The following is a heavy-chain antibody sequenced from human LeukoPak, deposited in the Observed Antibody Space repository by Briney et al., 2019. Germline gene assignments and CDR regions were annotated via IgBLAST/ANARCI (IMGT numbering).Heavy chain of an antibody. Sequence: SQTLSLTCAVSGGSISSGGYSWSWIRQPPGKGLEWIGYIYHSGSTYYNPSLKSRVTISVDTSKNQFSLKLSSVTAADTAVYYCARGQRYFDWLLFSAYNWFDPWGQGTLVTVSS. CDR1: GGSISSGGYS. D-gene: IGHD3-9*01. CDR3: ARGQRYFDWLLFSAYNWFDP. CDR2: IYHSGST. J-gene: IGHJ5*02. V-gene: IGHV4-30-2*01.